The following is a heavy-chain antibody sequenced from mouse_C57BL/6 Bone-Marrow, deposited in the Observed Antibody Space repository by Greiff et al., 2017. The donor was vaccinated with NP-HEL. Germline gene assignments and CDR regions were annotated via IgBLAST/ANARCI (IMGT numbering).Heavy chain of an antibody. CDR1: GYAFSSYW. CDR2: IYPGDGDT. V-gene: IGHV1-80*01. Sequence: QVHVKQSGAELVKPGASVKISCKASGYAFSSYWMNWVKQRPGKGLEWIGQIYPGDGDTNYNGKFKGKATLTADKSSSTAYMQLSSLTSEDSAVYFCAREGGYDAVDYWGQGTTLTVSS. J-gene: IGHJ2*01. CDR3: AREGGYDAVDY. D-gene: IGHD2-2*01.